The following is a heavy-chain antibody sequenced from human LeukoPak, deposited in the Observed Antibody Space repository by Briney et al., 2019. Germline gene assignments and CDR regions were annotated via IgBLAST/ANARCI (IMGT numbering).Heavy chain of an antibody. J-gene: IGHJ4*02. D-gene: IGHD3-10*01. CDR3: ARVVGGNYYGSETDDY. Sequence: ASVKVSCKASGYTFTGYYMHWVRQAPGQGLEWMGWINPNNGGTKYAQKFQGRVTMARDTSISTAYMELGRVRSDDTAVYYCARVVGGNYYGSETDDYWGQGTLVTVSS. CDR2: INPNNGGT. CDR1: GYTFTGYY. V-gene: IGHV1-2*02.